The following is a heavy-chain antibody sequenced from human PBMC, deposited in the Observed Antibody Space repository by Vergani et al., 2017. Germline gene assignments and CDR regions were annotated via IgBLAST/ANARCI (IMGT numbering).Heavy chain of an antibody. Sequence: EVQLVESGGGLVQPGGSLRLSCAASGFTFSSYWMSWVRQAPGKGLEWVANIKQDGSEKYYVDSVKGRFTISRDNAKNSLYLQMNSLRAEDTAVYYCARGSRYDILTGYYPFDYWGQGTLVTVSS. J-gene: IGHJ4*02. CDR1: GFTFSSYW. CDR2: IKQDGSEK. D-gene: IGHD3-9*01. V-gene: IGHV3-7*01. CDR3: ARGSRYDILTGYYPFDY.